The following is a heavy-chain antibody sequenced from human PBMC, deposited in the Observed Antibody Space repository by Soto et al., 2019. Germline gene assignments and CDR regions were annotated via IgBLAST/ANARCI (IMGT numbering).Heavy chain of an antibody. CDR3: HWSGYSRHVDY. J-gene: IGHJ4*02. Sequence: GGSLRLSCAASGFTFSSYAMSWVRQAPGKGLEWVSAISGSGGSTYYADSVKGRFTISRDNSKNTLYLQMNSQRAEDTAVYYCHWSGYSRHVDYWGQGTLVTVSS. V-gene: IGHV3-23*01. CDR2: ISGSGGST. D-gene: IGHD3-3*01. CDR1: GFTFSSYA.